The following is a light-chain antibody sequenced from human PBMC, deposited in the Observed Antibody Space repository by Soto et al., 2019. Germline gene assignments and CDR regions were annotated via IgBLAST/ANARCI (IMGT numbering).Light chain of an antibody. V-gene: IGKV4-1*01. CDR3: QQYYGTPRT. J-gene: IGKJ1*01. CDR2: GPS. Sequence: DIVMTKPQDSLAVSLGGWATINCKSSQRVLYSSNNNNYLPWYQQKPGQPPKLLIYGPSTRESGVPDRSSGSGSGTDFTLTISRLQAEDVAVYYCQQYYGTPRTFGQGTKVEIK. CDR1: QRVLYSSNNNNY.